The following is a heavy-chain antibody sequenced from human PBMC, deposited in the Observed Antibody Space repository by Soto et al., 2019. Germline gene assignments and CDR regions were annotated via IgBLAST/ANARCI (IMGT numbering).Heavy chain of an antibody. V-gene: IGHV1-18*01. D-gene: IGHD2-15*01. Sequence: ASVKVSSKASGYTFTTFGISWVRQAPGQGLEWMGWTSTNNGDTYYAPRFQGRVTVTKDTSTRTAYMELRSLGSDDTAVYYCGREYCRGGRCYSPDYWGQGTLVTVSS. CDR2: TSTNNGDT. CDR1: GYTFTTFG. J-gene: IGHJ4*02. CDR3: GREYCRGGRCYSPDY.